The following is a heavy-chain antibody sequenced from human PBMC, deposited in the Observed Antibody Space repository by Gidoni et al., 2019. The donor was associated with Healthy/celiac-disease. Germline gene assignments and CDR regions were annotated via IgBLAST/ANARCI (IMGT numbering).Heavy chain of an antibody. CDR1: GYTFTSYY. Sequence: QVQLVQSGAEVKKPGASVKVSCKASGYTFTSYYMHWVRQAPGQGLEWMGIINPSGGSTSYAQKFQGRVTMTRDTSTSTVYMELSSLRSEDTAVYYCARDREWELLSGWFDPWGQGTLVTVSS. CDR3: ARDREWELLSGWFDP. J-gene: IGHJ5*02. D-gene: IGHD1-26*01. V-gene: IGHV1-46*01. CDR2: INPSGGST.